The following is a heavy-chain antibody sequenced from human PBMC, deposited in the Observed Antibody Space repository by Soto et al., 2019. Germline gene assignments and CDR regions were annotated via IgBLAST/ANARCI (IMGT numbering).Heavy chain of an antibody. V-gene: IGHV1-2*04. J-gene: IGHJ6*02. Sequence: ASVKVSCKASGYSFTGYYIHWVRQAPGQGLEWMGWINPNSGGTNYAQKVQGWVTMTRDTSISTAYMELSRLRSDDTAVYYCARERAVVVPAAMGYGMDVWGQGTTVTVSS. CDR3: ARERAVVVPAAMGYGMDV. CDR2: INPNSGGT. CDR1: GYSFTGYY. D-gene: IGHD2-2*01.